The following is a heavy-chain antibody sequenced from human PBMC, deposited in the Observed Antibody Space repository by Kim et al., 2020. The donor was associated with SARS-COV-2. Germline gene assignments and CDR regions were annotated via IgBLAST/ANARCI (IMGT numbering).Heavy chain of an antibody. D-gene: IGHD2-15*01. Sequence: GGSLRLSCAASGFIINTYSMNWIRQAPGKGLEWVSSISSSSANIYYADSVKGRFTISRDSAKNTLYLQMNSLRAEDTAVYYCAKGGDGSDTNYYYRMDAWGQGTPVTVSS. J-gene: IGHJ6*02. CDR1: GFIINTYS. V-gene: IGHV3-21*06. CDR3: AKGGDGSDTNYYYRMDA. CDR2: ISSSSANI.